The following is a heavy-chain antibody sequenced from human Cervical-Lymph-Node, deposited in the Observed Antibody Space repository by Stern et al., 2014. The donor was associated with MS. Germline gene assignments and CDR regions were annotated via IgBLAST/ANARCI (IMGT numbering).Heavy chain of an antibody. Sequence: QVQLQESGPGLVKPSQTLSLTCTVSGGSISSGSYYWSWIRQPAGKGLEWIGRIYTSGSPNYNPSLKSPVTISVDTSQNQFSLKLGSVTAADTAVYYCARDHGAYGYNNYWGQGTLVTVSS. CDR1: GGSISSGSYY. D-gene: IGHD5-24*01. CDR3: ARDHGAYGYNNY. J-gene: IGHJ4*02. V-gene: IGHV4-61*02. CDR2: IYTSGSP.